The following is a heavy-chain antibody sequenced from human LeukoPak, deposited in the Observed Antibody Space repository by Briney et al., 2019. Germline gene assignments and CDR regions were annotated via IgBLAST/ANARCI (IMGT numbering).Heavy chain of an antibody. CDR1: GFTVSSNY. CDR2: IYAGGST. J-gene: IGHJ4*02. V-gene: IGHV3-66*01. D-gene: IGHD3-22*01. Sequence: GRSLRLSCAASGFTVSSNYMSWVRQAPGKGLEWASVIYAGGSTSYADSVKGRFTISRDNSKNTLYLQVNSLRAEDTAVYYCARGAYYYDSSGYYPRLFDYWGQGTLVTVSS. CDR3: ARGAYYYDSSGYYPRLFDY.